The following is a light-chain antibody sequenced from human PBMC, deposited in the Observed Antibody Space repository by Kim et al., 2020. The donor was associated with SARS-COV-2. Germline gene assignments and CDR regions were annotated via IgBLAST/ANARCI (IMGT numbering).Light chain of an antibody. CDR3: QIWGTGIHV. V-gene: IGLV4-69*02. CDR2: VNSDGSH. Sequence: QLVLTQSPSASASLGASVKLTCTLSSGHSSYAIAWHQQEPEKGPRYLMKVNSDGSHSKGDGIPDRFSGSSSGAERYLTISSLQSEDEADYYCQIWGTGIHVFGGGTQLSVL. J-gene: IGLJ2*01. CDR1: SGHSSYA.